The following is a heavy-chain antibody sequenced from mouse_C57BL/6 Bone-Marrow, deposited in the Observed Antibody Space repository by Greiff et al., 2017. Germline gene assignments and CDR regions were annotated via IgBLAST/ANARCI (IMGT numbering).Heavy chain of an antibody. D-gene: IGHD1-1*01. CDR1: GYTFTSYW. V-gene: IGHV1-69*01. CDR2: IDPSDSYT. CDR3: AGDYYGSRPHAMDY. J-gene: IGHJ4*01. Sequence: QVQLQQPGAELVMPGASVKLSCKASGYTFTSYWMHWVKQRPGQGLEWIGEIDPSDSYTNYNQKFKGKFTLTVDKSSSTAYMQLNSLKSEDSTVYYCAGDYYGSRPHAMDYWGQGTSVTVSS.